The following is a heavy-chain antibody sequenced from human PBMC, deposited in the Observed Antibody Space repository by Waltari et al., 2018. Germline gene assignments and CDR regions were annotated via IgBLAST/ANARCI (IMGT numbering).Heavy chain of an antibody. CDR3: AKESGLDYGDFRRDAFDI. D-gene: IGHD4-17*01. J-gene: IGHJ3*02. CDR2: ISGSGGRK. CDR1: GFTFSSYA. Sequence: EVQLLESGGGLVQPGGSLRLSCAASGFTFSSYAMSWVRQAPGKGLEWVSAISGSGGRKYYADSVKGRFTISRDNSKNTLYLQMNSLRAEDTAVYYCAKESGLDYGDFRRDAFDIWGQGTVVTVSS. V-gene: IGHV3-23*01.